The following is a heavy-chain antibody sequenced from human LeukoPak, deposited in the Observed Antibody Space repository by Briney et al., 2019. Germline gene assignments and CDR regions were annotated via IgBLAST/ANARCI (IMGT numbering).Heavy chain of an antibody. CDR1: GGTFSSYA. Sequence: SVKVSCKASGGTFSSYAISWVRQAPGQGLEWMGGIIPIVGTANYAQKFQGRVTITTDESTSTAYMELSSLRSEDTAVYYCARGRDWSSGGFDYWGQGTLVTVSS. CDR2: IIPIVGTA. D-gene: IGHD3/OR15-3a*01. J-gene: IGHJ4*02. CDR3: ARGRDWSSGGFDY. V-gene: IGHV1-69*05.